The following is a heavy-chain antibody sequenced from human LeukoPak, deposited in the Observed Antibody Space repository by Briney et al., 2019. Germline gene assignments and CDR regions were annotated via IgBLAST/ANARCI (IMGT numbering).Heavy chain of an antibody. J-gene: IGHJ4*02. Sequence: GGSLRLSCVVSGFIFNNYDMSWVRQAPGKGLEWVSAISGSGGSTYYADSVKGRFTISRDNSKNTLYLQLNSLRVEDTAIYYCAKVTVTMAATGDYWGQGTLVTVSS. D-gene: IGHD2-15*01. V-gene: IGHV3-23*01. CDR2: ISGSGGST. CDR3: AKVTVTMAATGDY. CDR1: GFIFNNYD.